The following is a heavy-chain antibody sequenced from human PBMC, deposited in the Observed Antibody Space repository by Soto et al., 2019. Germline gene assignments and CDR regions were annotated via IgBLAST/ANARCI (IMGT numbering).Heavy chain of an antibody. CDR2: IYHSGST. CDR3: ARLGIGWEFPFDY. Sequence: QVQLQESGPGLVKPSETLSLTCIVSGGSVSNDAYYWSWIRQPPGKGLEWIGYIYHSGSTYYSPSLKCRVTISADTSANQFSLKVSSVTAADTAVYYCARLGIGWEFPFDYWGQGTLGNVSS. V-gene: IGHV4-61*08. D-gene: IGHD1-26*01. CDR1: GGSVSNDAYY. J-gene: IGHJ4*02.